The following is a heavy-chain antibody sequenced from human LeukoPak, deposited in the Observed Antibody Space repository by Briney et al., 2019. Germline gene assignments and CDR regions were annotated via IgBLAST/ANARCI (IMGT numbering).Heavy chain of an antibody. CDR3: AHYYYDSSAPGAFDI. CDR2: IIPIFGTA. CDR1: GGTFSSYA. D-gene: IGHD3-22*01. J-gene: IGHJ3*02. Sequence: SVKVSCKASGGTFSSYAISWVRQAPGQGLEWMGGIIPIFGTANYAQKFRGRVTITADESTSTAYMELSSLRSEDTAVYYCAHYYYDSSAPGAFDIWGQGTMVTVSS. V-gene: IGHV1-69*01.